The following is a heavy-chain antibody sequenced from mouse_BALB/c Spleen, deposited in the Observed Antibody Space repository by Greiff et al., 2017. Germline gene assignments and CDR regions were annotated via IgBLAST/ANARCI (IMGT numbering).Heavy chain of an antibody. V-gene: IGHV5-6-5*01. CDR3: ARRGGITTVVEDY. D-gene: IGHD1-1*01. Sequence: EVKLMESGGGLVKPGGSLKLSCAASGFTFSSYAMSWVRQTPEKRLEWVASISSGGSTYYPDSVKGRFTISRDNARNILYLQMSSLRSEDTAMYYCARRGGITTVVEDYWGQGTTLTVSS. CDR1: GFTFSSYA. CDR2: ISSGGST. J-gene: IGHJ2*01.